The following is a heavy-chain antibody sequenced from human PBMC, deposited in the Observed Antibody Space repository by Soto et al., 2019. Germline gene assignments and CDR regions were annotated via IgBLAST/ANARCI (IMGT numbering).Heavy chain of an antibody. D-gene: IGHD6-25*01. CDR1: GFTFSDYY. V-gene: IGHV3-11*01. J-gene: IGHJ4*02. Sequence: GGSLRLSCAASGFTFSDYYMSWIRQAPGKGLEWVSYISSSGSTIYYADSVKGRFTISRDNAKNSLYLQMNSLRAEDTAVYYCARGEAREAATNGVVDYWGQGTLVTVSS. CDR2: ISSSGSTI. CDR3: ARGEAREAATNGVVDY.